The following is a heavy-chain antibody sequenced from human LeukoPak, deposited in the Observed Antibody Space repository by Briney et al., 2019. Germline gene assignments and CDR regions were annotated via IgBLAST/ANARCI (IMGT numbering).Heavy chain of an antibody. D-gene: IGHD1-26*01. CDR3: ARDLHWGASDY. J-gene: IGHJ4*02. V-gene: IGHV3-74*01. CDR1: GFTFSTYW. Sequence: PGGSLRLSCAASGFTFSTYWMHWVRQVPGKGLVWVSRISKDGSDSFYADSVKGRFTISRDNARNTVELQMNSLRPEDTAVYYCARDLHWGASDYWGQGTLVTVSS. CDR2: ISKDGSDS.